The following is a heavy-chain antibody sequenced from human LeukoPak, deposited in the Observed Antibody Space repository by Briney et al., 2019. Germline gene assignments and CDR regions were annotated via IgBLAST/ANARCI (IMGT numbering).Heavy chain of an antibody. CDR2: INPNSGGT. D-gene: IGHD2-8*02. J-gene: IGHJ4*02. CDR3: ARGSLVGGDYGDY. Sequence: GASVKVTCKASGYTFTGYYMHWVRQAPGQGLEWMGWINPNSGGTNYAQKFQGRVTMTRDTSISTAYMELSRLRSDDTAVYYCARGSLVGGDYGDYWGQGTLVTVSS. CDR1: GYTFTGYY. V-gene: IGHV1-2*02.